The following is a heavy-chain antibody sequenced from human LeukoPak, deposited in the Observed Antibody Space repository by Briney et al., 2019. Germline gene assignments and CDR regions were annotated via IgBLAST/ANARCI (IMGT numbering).Heavy chain of an antibody. CDR3: ARSDGSGSYYNAGFDY. CDR1: GGSFSGYY. D-gene: IGHD3-10*01. J-gene: IGHJ4*02. Sequence: KSSETLSLTCAVYGGSFSGYYWSWIRQPPGKGLEWIGEINHSGSTNYNPSLKSRVTISVDTSKNQFSLKLSSVTAADTAVYYCARSDGSGSYYNAGFDYWGQGTLVTVSS. CDR2: INHSGST. V-gene: IGHV4-34*01.